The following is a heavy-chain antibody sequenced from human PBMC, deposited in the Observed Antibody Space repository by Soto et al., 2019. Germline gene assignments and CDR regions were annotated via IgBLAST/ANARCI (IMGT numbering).Heavy chain of an antibody. V-gene: IGHV1-18*01. CDR1: GYTFTNYG. J-gene: IGHJ4*02. D-gene: IGHD1-26*01. CDR2: ISAYNGNT. Sequence: QVQLVQSGAEVKKLGASVKVSCKASGYTFTNYGVSWVRQAPGQGLEWMGWISAYNGNTNYAQKFQDRVTMTRDTSTSTAYMELRRLRSDDTAVYYCARDYGILVGATVDYWGQGALVTVSS. CDR3: ARDYGILVGATVDY.